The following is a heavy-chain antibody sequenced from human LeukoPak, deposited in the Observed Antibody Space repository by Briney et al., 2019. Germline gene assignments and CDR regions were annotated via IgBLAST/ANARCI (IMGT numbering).Heavy chain of an antibody. Sequence: PGRSLRLSCAASGFTFSSYAMHWVRQAPGKGLEWVAVISYDGSNKYYADSVKGRFTISRDNSKNTLYLQMNSLRAEDTAVYYCARSAISDYWGQGTLVTVSS. V-gene: IGHV3-30-3*01. CDR2: ISYDGSNK. CDR3: ARSAISDY. CDR1: GFTFSSYA. J-gene: IGHJ4*02. D-gene: IGHD3-3*02.